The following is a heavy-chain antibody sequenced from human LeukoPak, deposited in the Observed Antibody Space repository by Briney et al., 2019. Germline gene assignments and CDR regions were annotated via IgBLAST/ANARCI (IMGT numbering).Heavy chain of an antibody. Sequence: PGRSLRLSCAASGFTFSIYGMHWVRQAPGKGLEWVAVIWNDGSNKYYADSVKGRSTISRDNSKNTLYLQMNSLRAEDTAVYYCARPSGTWGAFDIWGHGTVVTVSS. CDR3: ARPSGTWGAFDI. CDR1: GFTFSIYG. CDR2: IWNDGSNK. D-gene: IGHD2-15*01. V-gene: IGHV3-33*01. J-gene: IGHJ3*02.